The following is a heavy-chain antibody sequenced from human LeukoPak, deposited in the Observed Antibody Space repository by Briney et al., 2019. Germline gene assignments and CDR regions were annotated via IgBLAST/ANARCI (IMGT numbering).Heavy chain of an antibody. CDR2: IYYSGST. CDR3: ARTTTVTTNQVFDY. J-gene: IGHJ4*02. V-gene: IGHV4-31*03. Sequence: PSQTLSLTCTVSGGSISSGGYYWRWIRQHSGKGLEWIGYIYYSGSTYYNPSLKSRVTISVDTSKNQFSLKLSSVTAADTAVYYCARTTTVTTNQVFDYWGQGTLVTVSS. D-gene: IGHD4-17*01. CDR1: GGSISSGGYY.